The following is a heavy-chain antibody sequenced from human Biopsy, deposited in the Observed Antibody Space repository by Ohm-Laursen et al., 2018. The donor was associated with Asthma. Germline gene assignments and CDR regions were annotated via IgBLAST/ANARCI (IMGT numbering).Heavy chain of an antibody. CDR1: GFTFSDYY. Sequence: GSLRLSCAASGFTFSDYYMSRIRQAPGKGLEWISYINGKSNSIEYADSVKGRFTISRDNAKNSLYLQMNSLRAEDTAVYYCARDSYSSGLYDDFESWGQGTLVIVSA. CDR3: ARDSYSSGLYDDFES. V-gene: IGHV3-11*01. CDR2: INGKSNSI. D-gene: IGHD6-19*01. J-gene: IGHJ4*02.